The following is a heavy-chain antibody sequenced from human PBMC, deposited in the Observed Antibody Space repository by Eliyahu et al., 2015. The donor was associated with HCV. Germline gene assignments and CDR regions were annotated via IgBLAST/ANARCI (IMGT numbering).Heavy chain of an antibody. J-gene: IGHJ4*02. V-gene: IGHV4-31*03. CDR1: XXSVSSDDYY. CDR2: IYYSGST. D-gene: IGHD6-13*01. Sequence: QVQLLESGPGLVKPAQTLSLTXXVXXXSVSSDDYYWSWIRQHPGKGLEWIGYIYYSGSTFYNPSLKSRVTISVDTSKNHFSLQLSSVTAADTAVYYCARSSSWLPLFDYWGLGTLVTVSS. CDR3: ARSSSWLPLFDY.